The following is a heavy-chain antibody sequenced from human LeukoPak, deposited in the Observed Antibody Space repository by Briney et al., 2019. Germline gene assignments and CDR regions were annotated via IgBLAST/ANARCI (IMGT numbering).Heavy chain of an antibody. CDR1: GFNFNRYA. J-gene: IGHJ4*02. Sequence: PGGSLRLSCAASGFNFNRYAMNWVRQAPGKGLEWVSAISGSGDNICYADSVKGRFTMSRDNSKNTLYLQMNSLRAEDAALYYCARVPIRDSYFDYWGQGTLVTVSS. CDR2: ISGSGDNI. V-gene: IGHV3-23*01. D-gene: IGHD3/OR15-3a*01. CDR3: ARVPIRDSYFDY.